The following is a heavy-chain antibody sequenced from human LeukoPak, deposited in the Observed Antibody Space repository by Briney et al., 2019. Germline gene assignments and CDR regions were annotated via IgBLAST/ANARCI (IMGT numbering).Heavy chain of an antibody. Sequence: GGSLRLSCTASGFTFSSYSVNWVRQVPGKGLEWVSSISGRSNYIYYADSVKGRFTISRDNAKNSLYLQMNSLRAEDTAVYYCARGGAVAGNNYFDYWARVPWSPSPQ. CDR1: GFTFSSYS. J-gene: IGHJ4*02. CDR2: ISGRSNYI. CDR3: ARGGAVAGNNYFDY. D-gene: IGHD6-19*01. V-gene: IGHV3-21*01.